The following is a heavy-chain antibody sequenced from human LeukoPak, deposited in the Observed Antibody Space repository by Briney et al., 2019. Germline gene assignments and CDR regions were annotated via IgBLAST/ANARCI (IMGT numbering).Heavy chain of an antibody. CDR3: ARDCSSTSCRYGLDV. Sequence: ASVTVSCKASGYTFSRYGISWVRQAPGQGLEWMGWINPSSRNTYYTQKLQGRVTVTTDTSTSTAYMELRSLRSDDTAVNYCARDCSSTSCRYGLDVWGQGTTVTVSS. D-gene: IGHD2-2*01. CDR1: GYTFSRYG. J-gene: IGHJ6*02. CDR2: INPSSRNT. V-gene: IGHV1-18*01.